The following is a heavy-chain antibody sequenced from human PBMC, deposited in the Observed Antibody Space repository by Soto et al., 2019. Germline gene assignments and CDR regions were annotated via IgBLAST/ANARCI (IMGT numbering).Heavy chain of an antibody. V-gene: IGHV1-18*01. CDR2: ISAYNGNT. D-gene: IGHD6-13*01. CDR3: ARHLYSSSGYVLTPGDCYYGMDV. J-gene: IGHJ6*02. Sequence: QVQLVQSGAEVKKPGASVKVSCKASGYTFTSYGISWVRQAPGQGLEWMGWISAYNGNTNYAQKLQGRVTMTTDTCPSTAYMKLRSRPTHDTPGDYCARHLYSSSGYVLTPGDCYYGMDVCGRGTTVPVSS. CDR1: GYTFTSYG.